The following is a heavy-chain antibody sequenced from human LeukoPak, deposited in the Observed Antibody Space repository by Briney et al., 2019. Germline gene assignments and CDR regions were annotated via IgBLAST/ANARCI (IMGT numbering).Heavy chain of an antibody. Sequence: GESLQISCKSPGYTFTSYWIGWVRQMPRKGLERMGIIYPGDSDNRYSPPFQGQVTISADKSISTAYLQWSSLKASDTAMYYCARPYGSRSYLGAFDIWGQGTMVTVSS. J-gene: IGHJ3*02. CDR1: GYTFTSYW. CDR2: IYPGDSDN. CDR3: ARPYGSRSYLGAFDI. V-gene: IGHV5-51*01. D-gene: IGHD3-10*01.